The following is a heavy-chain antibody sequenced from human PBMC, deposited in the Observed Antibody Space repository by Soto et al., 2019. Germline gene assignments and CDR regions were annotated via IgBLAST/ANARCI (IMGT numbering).Heavy chain of an antibody. D-gene: IGHD2-21*02. J-gene: IGHJ2*01. V-gene: IGHV1-18*01. Sequence: QVQLVQSGAEVKKPGASVKVSCKASGYTFSIYGIICVRQAPGQGLEWMGWISAYNGNTKYAQKLQGRVTVTTDASTRRAYMELRSLRSDDTAVYYCARDLSGVTDTWFFDLWGRGTLVTVSS. CDR1: GYTFSIYG. CDR2: ISAYNGNT. CDR3: ARDLSGVTDTWFFDL.